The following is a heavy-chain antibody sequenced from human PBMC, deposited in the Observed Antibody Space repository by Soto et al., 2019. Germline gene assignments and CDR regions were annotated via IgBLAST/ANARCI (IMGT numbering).Heavy chain of an antibody. D-gene: IGHD5-18*01. J-gene: IGHJ4*02. V-gene: IGHV4-34*01. CDR3: ARGSDTPYYFDY. Sequence: SETLSLTCAVYGGSFSGYYWSWIRQPPGKGLEWIGEINHSGSTNYNPSLKSRVTISVDTSKNQFSLKLSSVTAADTAVYYCARGSDTPYYFDYWGQGTLVTVTS. CDR1: GGSFSGYY. CDR2: INHSGST.